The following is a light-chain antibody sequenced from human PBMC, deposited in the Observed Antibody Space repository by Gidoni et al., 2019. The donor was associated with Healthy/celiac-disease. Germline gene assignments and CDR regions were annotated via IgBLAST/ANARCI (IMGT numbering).Light chain of an antibody. J-gene: IGLJ1*01. V-gene: IGLV2-14*03. CDR2: DVS. CDR3: SSYTSSSTPV. CDR1: SSDVGGYNS. Sequence: QSALTQPASVSGSPGQSITISCTGTSSDVGGYNSVSWYQQHPGKAPKLMIYDVSNRPSGVSNRFSGSKSGNTASLTSSGLQTEDEADYYCSSYTSSSTPVFGTVTKVTVL.